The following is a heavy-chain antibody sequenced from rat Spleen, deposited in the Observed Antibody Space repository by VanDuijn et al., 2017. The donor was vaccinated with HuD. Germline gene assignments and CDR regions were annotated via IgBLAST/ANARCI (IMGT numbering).Heavy chain of an antibody. D-gene: IGHD1-1*01. CDR2: IIYDGSGT. Sequence: EVQLVESGGGLVQPGRSLKLSCAASGFTFSNYGMHWIRQAPKKGLEWVATIIYDGSGTYYRDSVRGRFTISRDNAESTLYLQMDNVRSEDTATYYCAKGLITGYVMDAWGQGASVTVSS. V-gene: IGHV5-19*01. J-gene: IGHJ4*01. CDR3: AKGLITGYVMDA. CDR1: GFTFSNYG.